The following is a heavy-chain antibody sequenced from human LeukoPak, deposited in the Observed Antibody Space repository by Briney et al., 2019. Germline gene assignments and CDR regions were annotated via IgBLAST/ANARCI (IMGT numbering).Heavy chain of an antibody. V-gene: IGHV3-74*03. J-gene: IGHJ4*02. CDR2: INNDGGST. CDR3: ARDPPHCYGLGSYYFDF. Sequence: PGGSLRLSCVASGFTFSRYWMHWVRQIPGKGLVWVSRINNDGGSTTYADSVKGRFTISRDNAKNTLYLQMNSLRDEDTAVYYCARDPPHCYGLGSYYFDFWGQGTLVTVSS. CDR1: GFTFSRYW. D-gene: IGHD3-10*01.